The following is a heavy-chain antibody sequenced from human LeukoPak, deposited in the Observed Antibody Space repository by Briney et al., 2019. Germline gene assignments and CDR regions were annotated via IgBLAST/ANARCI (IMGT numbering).Heavy chain of an antibody. CDR2: ISSSGTTI. D-gene: IGHD5-24*01. CDR1: GFTFSSYS. J-gene: IGHJ4*02. CDR3: ARDRSTMPN. V-gene: IGHV3-48*04. Sequence: TGGSLRLSCAASGFTFSSYSMNWVRQAPGKGLEWVSYISSSGTTIYYADSVKGRFTISRDNAKNSLFLQMNSLRAEDTAVYYCARDRSTMPNWGQGSLVTVSS.